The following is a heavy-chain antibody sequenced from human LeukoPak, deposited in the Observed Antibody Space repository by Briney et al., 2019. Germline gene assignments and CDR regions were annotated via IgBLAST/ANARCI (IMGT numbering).Heavy chain of an antibody. CDR1: GYTFTIYA. Sequence: ASVTVSCKASGYTFTIYAMHWVRQAPGQRGEWMGWINAGNGNTKYSQKFQGRVTIARDTSASTAYMELSSLRSEDTAVYYCARDHDILTGYLFDYWGQGTLVTVSS. V-gene: IGHV1-3*01. D-gene: IGHD3-9*01. CDR3: ARDHDILTGYLFDY. CDR2: INAGNGNT. J-gene: IGHJ4*02.